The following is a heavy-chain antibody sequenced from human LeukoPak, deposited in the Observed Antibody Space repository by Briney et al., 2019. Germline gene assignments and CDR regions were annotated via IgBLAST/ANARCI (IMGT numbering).Heavy chain of an antibody. J-gene: IGHJ4*02. Sequence: GGSLRLSCAASGFTFSSYGMHWVRQAPGKGLEWVAFIRYDGSNKYYADSVKGRFTISRDNSKNTLYLQMNSLRAEDTAVYYYAKVLQAQLVLGRFGYWGQGTPVTVSS. D-gene: IGHD6-6*01. CDR1: GFTFSSYG. CDR2: IRYDGSNK. V-gene: IGHV3-30*02. CDR3: AKVLQAQLVLGRFGY.